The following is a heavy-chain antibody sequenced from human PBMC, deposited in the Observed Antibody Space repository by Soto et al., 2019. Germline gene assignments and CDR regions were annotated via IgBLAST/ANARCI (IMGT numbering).Heavy chain of an antibody. CDR3: AMVDVYVTPSPQDV. J-gene: IGHJ6*02. CDR2: INTYNGNT. D-gene: IGHD3-16*01. V-gene: IGHV1-18*01. Sequence: QVQLVQSGAEVKNPGASVKVSCKASGYTFTRYGIGWARQAPGQGLEWMGWINTYNGNTNYAQNVQGRVTLTTDTSTSTADRERRSLRSNDTAIYDCAMVDVYVTPSPQDVWGQGTTVIVSS. CDR1: GYTFTRYG.